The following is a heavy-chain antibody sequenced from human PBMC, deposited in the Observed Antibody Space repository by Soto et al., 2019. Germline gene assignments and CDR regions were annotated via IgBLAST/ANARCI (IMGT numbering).Heavy chain of an antibody. CDR2: ISAYNGNT. D-gene: IGHD3-22*01. V-gene: IGHV1-18*01. Sequence: ASVKVSCKASGYTFTSYGISWVRQAPGQGLEWMGWISAYNGNTNYAQKLQGRVTMTTDTSTSTAYMELRSLRSDDTAVYYCARGVYYDSTQTWRVWIDPWGQGTLVTVAS. CDR1: GYTFTSYG. CDR3: ARGVYYDSTQTWRVWIDP. J-gene: IGHJ5*02.